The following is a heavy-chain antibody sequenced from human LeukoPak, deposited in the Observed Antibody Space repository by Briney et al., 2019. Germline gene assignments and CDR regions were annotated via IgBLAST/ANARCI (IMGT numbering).Heavy chain of an antibody. CDR2: IWYDGSNK. V-gene: IGHV3-33*01. Sequence: GRSLGLSCAASGFTFSSYGMHWVRQAPGKGLEWVAVIWYDGSNKYYADSVKGRFTISRDNSKNTLYLQMNSLRAEDTAVYYCAREYSSSGYYYGMDVWGQGTTVTVSS. CDR3: AREYSSSGYYYGMDV. CDR1: GFTFSSYG. J-gene: IGHJ6*02. D-gene: IGHD6-6*01.